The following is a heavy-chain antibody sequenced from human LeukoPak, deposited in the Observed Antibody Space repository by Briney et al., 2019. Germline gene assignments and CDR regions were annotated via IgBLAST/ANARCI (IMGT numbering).Heavy chain of an antibody. V-gene: IGHV3-30*04. CDR3: CRDYTPMAPFVDY. J-gene: IGHJ4*02. CDR2: ISYDEKQK. CDR1: GFPFSAYY. Sequence: GGCLRLSCAAYGFPFSAYYMDWDSQAQGEGLEWIAVISYDEKQKYYADSVKGRFTLSRDNSVDTLYLQMNSLIPYDTAVYYCCRDYTPMAPFVDYWGQGTLVTVSS. D-gene: IGHD5-24*01.